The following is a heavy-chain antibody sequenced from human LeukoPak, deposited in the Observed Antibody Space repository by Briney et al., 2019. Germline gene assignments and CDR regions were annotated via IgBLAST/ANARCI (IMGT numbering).Heavy chain of an antibody. J-gene: IGHJ4*02. V-gene: IGHV3-7*05. D-gene: IGHD4-17*01. Sequence: GGSLRLSCAASGFTFSSYWMGWVRQAPGKGLEWVANIKQDGSEKYYVDSVKGRFTISRDNAKNSLYLQMNSLRAEDTAVYYCARPVNYGDFDYWGQGTLVTVSS. CDR2: IKQDGSEK. CDR3: ARPVNYGDFDY. CDR1: GFTFSSYW.